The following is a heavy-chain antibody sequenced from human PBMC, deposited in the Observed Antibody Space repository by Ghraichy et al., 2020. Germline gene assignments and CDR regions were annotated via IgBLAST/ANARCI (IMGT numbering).Heavy chain of an antibody. CDR2: ISNSGSTI. J-gene: IGHJ4*01. D-gene: IGHD3-10*01. Sequence: VSYISNSGSTIYYADSVKGRFTISRDNAKNSLDLQMNSLRADEPAVYYCSRGGGAVYFDYWGHLNLVNVSS. CDR3: SRGGGAVYFDY. V-gene: IGHV3-48*03.